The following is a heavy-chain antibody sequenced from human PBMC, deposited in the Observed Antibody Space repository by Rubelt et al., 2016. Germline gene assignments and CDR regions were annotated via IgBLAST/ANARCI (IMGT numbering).Heavy chain of an antibody. CDR1: GFTFSRHG. CDR2: ISYDGSNK. Sequence: VQLLESGGGLVQPGGSLRLSCAASGFTFSRHGMHWVRQAPGKGLEWVAVISYDGSNKYYADSGKGRFTISRDNSKNTLYLQMNSLRAEDTAVYYCARDLTMVRPFLGMDVWGKGTTVTVSS. V-gene: IGHV3-30*03. CDR3: ARDLTMVRPFLGMDV. J-gene: IGHJ6*04. D-gene: IGHD3-10*01.